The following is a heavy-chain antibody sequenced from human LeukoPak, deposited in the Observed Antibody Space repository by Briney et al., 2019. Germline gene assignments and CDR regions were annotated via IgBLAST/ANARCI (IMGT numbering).Heavy chain of an antibody. D-gene: IGHD1-14*01. Sequence: GGSLRLSCAASGFTFSSHLMHWVRQAQGTGRVWVSSVKSDGTATNYADSVKGRFTISRDNAKNTLYLQMNSLRVEDTAVYYCVRKFATGDWGQGTLVTVSS. CDR2: VKSDGTAT. CDR3: VRKFATGD. CDR1: GFTFSSHL. V-gene: IGHV3-74*01. J-gene: IGHJ4*02.